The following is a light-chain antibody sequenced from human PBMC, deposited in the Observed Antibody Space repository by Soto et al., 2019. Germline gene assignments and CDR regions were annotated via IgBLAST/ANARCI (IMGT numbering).Light chain of an antibody. CDR1: QSVDSY. CDR3: HQRQYWPPIT. J-gene: IGKJ5*01. CDR2: GAS. Sequence: EIVLTQSPASLSLSPGERATLSCRASQSVDSYLVWYQQKPGQAPRLLIFGASNRATGIPARFSGSGSGTDFTLTINSLEPEDFAVYYCHQRQYWPPITFGQGTRLEIK. V-gene: IGKV3-11*01.